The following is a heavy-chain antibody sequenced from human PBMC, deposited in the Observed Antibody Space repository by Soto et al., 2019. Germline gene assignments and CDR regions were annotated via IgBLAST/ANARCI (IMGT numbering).Heavy chain of an antibody. D-gene: IGHD3-22*01. J-gene: IGHJ4*02. CDR3: ARDPNDSSGYPDPFDY. Sequence: GASVKVSCKASGGTFSSYAISWVRQAPGQGLEWTGWINAGNGNTKYSEKFQGRVTITRDTSASTAYLELSSLRSEDTAVYYCARDPNDSSGYPDPFDYWGQGTLVTVSS. CDR2: INAGNGNT. CDR1: GGTFSSYA. V-gene: IGHV1-3*01.